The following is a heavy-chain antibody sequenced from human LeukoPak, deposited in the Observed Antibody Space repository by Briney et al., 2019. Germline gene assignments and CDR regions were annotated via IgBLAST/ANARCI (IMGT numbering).Heavy chain of an antibody. CDR2: ITSSSSYM. CDR3: ARGTFCSSASCYTPSYFDY. CDR1: AFIFSNYN. Sequence: GGSLRLSCAPSAFIFSNYNMNWVRQAPGKGLEWVSSITSSSSYMYYADSVKGRFTISRDNAKNSLYLQMNSLRAEDTAVYFCARGTFCSSASCYTPSYFDYWGQGTLVTVSS. J-gene: IGHJ4*02. D-gene: IGHD2-2*02. V-gene: IGHV3-21*01.